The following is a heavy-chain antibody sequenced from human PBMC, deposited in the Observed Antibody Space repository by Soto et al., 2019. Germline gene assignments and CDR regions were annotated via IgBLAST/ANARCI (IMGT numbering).Heavy chain of an antibody. D-gene: IGHD3-22*01. CDR1: GGTFSSYS. CDR2: IIPIFGTA. J-gene: IGHJ3*02. CDR3: ARCYDSSGYYSYAFDI. Sequence: GASVKVSCEASGGTFSSYSISWVGQAPGQGREWMGGIIPIFGTANYAQKFQGRVTITADESTSTAYMELSSLRSEDTAVYYCARCYDSSGYYSYAFDIWGQGTMVTVSS. V-gene: IGHV1-69*13.